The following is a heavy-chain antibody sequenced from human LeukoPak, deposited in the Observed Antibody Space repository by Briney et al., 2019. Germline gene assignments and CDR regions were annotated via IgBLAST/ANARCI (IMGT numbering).Heavy chain of an antibody. CDR1: GYTFTGYY. D-gene: IGHD6-19*01. J-gene: IGHJ6*03. Sequence: GASVKVSCKASGYTFTGYYMHWVRQAPGQGLEWMGWINPNSGGTNYAQKFQGRVTMTRDTSISTAYMELSRLRSDDTAVYYCARGSYSSGWYYYYYYMDVWGKGTTVTVSS. CDR2: INPNSGGT. V-gene: IGHV1-2*02. CDR3: ARGSYSSGWYYYYYYMDV.